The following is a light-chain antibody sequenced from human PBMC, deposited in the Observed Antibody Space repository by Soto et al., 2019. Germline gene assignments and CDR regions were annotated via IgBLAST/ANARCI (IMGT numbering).Light chain of an antibody. Sequence: QSVLSQPACVSQSLGQSITISCTGTSSDIGGYYYVSWYQHRPGKAPKLMIYQVTNRPSGVSNRFSGSKSGNTASLTISGLQAEDEADYYCTSYSSSSTFYVFGTGTKVTVL. CDR3: TSYSSSSTFYV. CDR2: QVT. J-gene: IGLJ1*01. CDR1: SSDIGGYYY. V-gene: IGLV2-14*01.